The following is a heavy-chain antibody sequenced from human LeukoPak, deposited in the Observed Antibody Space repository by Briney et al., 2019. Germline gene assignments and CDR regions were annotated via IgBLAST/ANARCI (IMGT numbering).Heavy chain of an antibody. J-gene: IGHJ6*03. CDR3: AKDKDYYERDGGYYYYMDV. V-gene: IGHV3-30*02. D-gene: IGHD3-22*01. CDR2: IRYDGSNK. Sequence: PGGSLRLSCAASGFTFSSYGMHWVRQAPGKGLEWVAFIRYDGSNKYYADSVKGRFTISRDNSKNTLYLQMNSLRAEDTAVYYCAKDKDYYERDGGYYYYMDVWGKGTTVTISS. CDR1: GFTFSSYG.